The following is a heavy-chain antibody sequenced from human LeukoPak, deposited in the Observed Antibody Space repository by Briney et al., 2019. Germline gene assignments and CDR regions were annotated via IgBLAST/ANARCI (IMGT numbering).Heavy chain of an antibody. CDR1: GFTFSSYA. CDR2: ISYDGSNK. D-gene: IGHD3-3*01. V-gene: IGHV3-30*04. Sequence: GGSLRLSCAASGFTFSSYAMHWVRQAPGKGLEWVAVISYDGSNKYYADSVKGRFTISRDNPKNTLYLQMNSLRAEDTAVYYCARDFGRFLEWLPASYYFDYWGQGTLVTVSS. CDR3: ARDFGRFLEWLPASYYFDY. J-gene: IGHJ4*02.